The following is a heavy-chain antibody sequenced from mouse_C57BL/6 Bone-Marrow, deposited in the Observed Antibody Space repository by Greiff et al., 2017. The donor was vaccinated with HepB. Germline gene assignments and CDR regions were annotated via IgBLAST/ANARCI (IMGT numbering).Heavy chain of an antibody. Sequence: QVQLQQPGAELVKPGASVKLSCKASGYTFTSYWMQWVKQRPGQGLEWIGEIDPSDSYTNYNQKFKGKATLTVDTSSSTAYMQLSSLTSEDSAVYYCARWSYGSREGYFDVWGTGTTVTVSS. V-gene: IGHV1-50*01. CDR1: GYTFTSYW. CDR3: ARWSYGSREGYFDV. D-gene: IGHD1-1*01. J-gene: IGHJ1*03. CDR2: IDPSDSYT.